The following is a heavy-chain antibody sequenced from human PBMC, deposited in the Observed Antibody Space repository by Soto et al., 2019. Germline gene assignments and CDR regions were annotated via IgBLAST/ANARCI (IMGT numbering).Heavy chain of an antibody. V-gene: IGHV4-59*11. J-gene: IGHJ5*02. CDR2: GYYSGST. Sequence: QVQLQESGPRLVKASETLSLTCTVSGTSMTGHFWSWMRQPPGKGLEWIGYGYYSGSTLYNPSLNSPFTISLDTSKNHFSLRLSSVTSADTAVYYCARGVYLSLVRTGWFDPWGQGTLVTVSS. D-gene: IGHD3-10*01. CDR3: ARGVYLSLVRTGWFDP. CDR1: GTSMTGHF.